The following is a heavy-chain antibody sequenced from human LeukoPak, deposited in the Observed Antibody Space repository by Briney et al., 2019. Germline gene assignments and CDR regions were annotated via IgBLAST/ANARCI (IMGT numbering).Heavy chain of an antibody. CDR1: GYTFISYG. V-gene: IGHV1-18*01. Sequence: ASVKVSCKASGYTFISYGISWVRQAPGQGLEWMGWITAYNGNTNYAQKFQGRVTMTTDTSTSTAYMELRSLRSDDTAVYYCARGILDATYYYYYYMDVWGKGTTVTVSS. J-gene: IGHJ6*03. CDR2: ITAYNGNT. CDR3: ARGILDATYYYYYYMDV. D-gene: IGHD1-1*01.